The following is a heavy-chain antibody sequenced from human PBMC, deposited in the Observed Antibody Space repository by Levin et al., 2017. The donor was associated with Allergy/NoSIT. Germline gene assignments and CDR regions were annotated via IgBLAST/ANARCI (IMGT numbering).Heavy chain of an antibody. CDR1: GDSIRSSDSY. CDR2: VSYSGNS. J-gene: IGHJ3*02. CDR3: ARPRTWRGALDAFDI. D-gene: IGHD3-10*01. V-gene: IGHV4-39*01. Sequence: SQTLSLPCSVSGDSIRSSDSYWGWIRQPPGKGLEWIGTVSYSGNSFSNPSLKSRLTISVDSSKNQFSLMLNSVTAADTAVYYCARPRTWRGALDAFDIWGQGTRVTVAS.